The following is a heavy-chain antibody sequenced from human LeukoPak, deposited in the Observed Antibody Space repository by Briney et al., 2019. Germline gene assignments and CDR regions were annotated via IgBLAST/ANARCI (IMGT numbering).Heavy chain of an antibody. V-gene: IGHV4-30-2*01. CDR3: ARHGEGYDY. D-gene: IGHD3-10*01. CDR2: IYHSGST. J-gene: IGHJ4*02. Sequence: SETLSLTCAVSGGSISSGGYSWSWIRQPPGKGLEWIGYIYHSGSTYYNPSLKSRVTISVDRSKNQFSLKLSSVTAADTAVYYCARHGEGYDYWGQGTLVTVSS. CDR1: GGSISSGGYS.